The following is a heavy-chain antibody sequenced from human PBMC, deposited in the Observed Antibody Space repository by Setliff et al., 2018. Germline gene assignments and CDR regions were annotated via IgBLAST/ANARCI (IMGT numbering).Heavy chain of an antibody. CDR3: TPDLIVVVPAAMPVGC. CDR1: GFTFSNAW. Sequence: GGSLRLSCAASGFTFSNAWMSWVRQAPGKGLEWVGRIKSKTDGGTTDYASPVKGRFTIARDDSKSTLYLQMNSLKTEDTAVYYCTPDLIVVVPAAMPVGCWGQGTLVTVSS. D-gene: IGHD2-2*01. CDR2: IKSKTDGGTT. V-gene: IGHV3-15*01. J-gene: IGHJ4*02.